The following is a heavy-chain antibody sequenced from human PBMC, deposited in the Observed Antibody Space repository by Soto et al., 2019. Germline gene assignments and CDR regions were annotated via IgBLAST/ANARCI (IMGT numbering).Heavy chain of an antibody. CDR3: ARAPVGMDSINFFDH. Sequence: TSETLCLSWTVSVDSISVYGCHWSWIRHSPGKGLDWIGYIYNGGRTFYRPSLESRINMSLDATKNSYSLRLTSVTAADTAVYYCARAPVGMDSINFFDHWGQGILVTVSS. CDR1: VDSISVYGCH. CDR2: IYNGGRT. D-gene: IGHD2-8*01. V-gene: IGHV4-30-4*01. J-gene: IGHJ4*02.